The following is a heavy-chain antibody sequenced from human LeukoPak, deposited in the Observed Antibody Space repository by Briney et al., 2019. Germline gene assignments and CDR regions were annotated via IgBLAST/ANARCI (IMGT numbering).Heavy chain of an antibody. CDR2: IYYSGST. V-gene: IGHV4-59*01. Sequence: SETLFLTCTVSGGSISSYYWSWIRQPPGKGLEWIGYIYYSGSTNYNPSLKSRVTISVDTSKNQFSLKLSSVTAADTAVYYCARGGSYGDNYFDYWGQGTLVTVSS. CDR1: GGSISSYY. CDR3: ARGGSYGDNYFDY. J-gene: IGHJ4*02. D-gene: IGHD5-18*01.